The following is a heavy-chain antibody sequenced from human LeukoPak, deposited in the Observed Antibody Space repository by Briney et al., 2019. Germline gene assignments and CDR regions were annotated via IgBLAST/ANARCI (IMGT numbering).Heavy chain of an antibody. CDR2: INHSGST. CDR3: ARDYYDSSGYYFFDP. J-gene: IGHJ5*02. D-gene: IGHD3-22*01. Sequence: PSETLSLTCAVYGGSFSGYYWSWIRQPPGKGLEWIGEINHSGSTNYNPSLKSRVTISVDTSKNQFSLKMSSVTAADTAVYYCARDYYDSSGYYFFDPWGQGTLVTVSP. CDR1: GGSFSGYY. V-gene: IGHV4-34*01.